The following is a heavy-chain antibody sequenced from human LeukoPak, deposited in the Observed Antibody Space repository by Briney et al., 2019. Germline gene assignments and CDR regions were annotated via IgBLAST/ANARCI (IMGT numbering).Heavy chain of an antibody. Sequence: ETLSLTCTVSGGSINSYYWSWIRQPPGKGLEWIGSIYHSGSTYYNPSLKSRVTISVDTSKNQFSLKLSSVTAADTAVYYCARAEVRDYYDSSGYLNYWGQGTLVTVSS. D-gene: IGHD3-22*01. CDR3: ARAEVRDYYDSSGYLNY. CDR2: IYHSGST. J-gene: IGHJ4*02. V-gene: IGHV4-38-2*02. CDR1: GGSINSYY.